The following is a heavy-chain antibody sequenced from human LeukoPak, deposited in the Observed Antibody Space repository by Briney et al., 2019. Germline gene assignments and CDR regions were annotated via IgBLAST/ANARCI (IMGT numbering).Heavy chain of an antibody. CDR2: ISSGSNYM. D-gene: IGHD5-18*01. CDR1: GFTVSSNY. Sequence: GGSLTLSCAASGFTVSSNYMNWVRQAPGQVLEWVSSISSGSNYMYYAGSVNGRFTISRDNAKSSLFLQMNSLRAEDSAVYYCARGGVQQWLQDYWGQGTLVTVSS. CDR3: ARGGVQQWLQDY. J-gene: IGHJ4*02. V-gene: IGHV3-21*01.